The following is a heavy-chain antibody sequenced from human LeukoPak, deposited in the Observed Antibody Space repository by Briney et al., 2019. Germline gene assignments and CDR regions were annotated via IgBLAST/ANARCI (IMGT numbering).Heavy chain of an antibody. V-gene: IGHV3-23*01. CDR1: GFTFSSSA. Sequence: GGSLRLSCAASGFTFSSSAMSWVRQAPGKGLEWVSGISGSGGTTHYADSVKGRFTISRDNSKNTLYLQMNSLRAEDTAVYYCARERIVGATRYGAFDIWGQGTMVTVSS. CDR3: ARERIVGATRYGAFDI. J-gene: IGHJ3*02. D-gene: IGHD1-26*01. CDR2: ISGSGGTT.